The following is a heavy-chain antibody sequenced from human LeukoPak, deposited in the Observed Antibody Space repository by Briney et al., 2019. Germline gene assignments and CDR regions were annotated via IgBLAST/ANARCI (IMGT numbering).Heavy chain of an antibody. Sequence: GASVKVSCKASGGTFSSYAISWVRQAPGQGLEWMGGIIPIFGTANYAQKFQGRVTITADESTSTAYMELSSLRADDTAVYYCATASPHMSTSGPGVYWGQGTLVTVSS. CDR1: GGTFSSYA. D-gene: IGHD5/OR15-5a*01. J-gene: IGHJ4*02. CDR3: ATASPHMSTSGPGVY. V-gene: IGHV1-69*13. CDR2: IIPIFGTA.